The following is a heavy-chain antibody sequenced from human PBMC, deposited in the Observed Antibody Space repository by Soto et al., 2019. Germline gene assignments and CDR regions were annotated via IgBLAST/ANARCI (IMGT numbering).Heavy chain of an antibody. J-gene: IGHJ6*03. D-gene: IGHD3-10*01. CDR2: IDWDDDK. V-gene: IGHV2-70*11. CDR3: ARIRRSGGDPYYYYYMDV. CDR1: GFSLSTSGMC. Sequence: SGPTLLNPTQTLTLTCTFSGFSLSTSGMCVSWIRQPPGKALEWLARIDWDDDKYYSTSLKTRLTISKDTSKNQVVLTMTNMDPVDTATYYCARIRRSGGDPYYYYYMDVWGKGTTVTVSS.